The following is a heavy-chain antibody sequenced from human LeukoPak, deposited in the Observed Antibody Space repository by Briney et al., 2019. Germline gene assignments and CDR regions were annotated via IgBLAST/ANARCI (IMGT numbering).Heavy chain of an antibody. CDR1: GGSISSYY. CDR3: ARDRSPVDTAMPPEVSFDP. D-gene: IGHD5-18*01. V-gene: IGHV4-4*07. CDR2: IYTSGST. J-gene: IGHJ5*02. Sequence: PSETLSLTCTVSGGSISSYYWSWIRQPAGKGLEWIGRIYTSGSTNYNPSLKSRVIISVDTSKNQFSLKLSSVTAADTAVYYCARDRSPVDTAMPPEVSFDPWGQGTLVTVSS.